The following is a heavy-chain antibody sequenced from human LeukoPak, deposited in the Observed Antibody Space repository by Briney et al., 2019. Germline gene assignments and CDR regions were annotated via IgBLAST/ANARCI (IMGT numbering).Heavy chain of an antibody. CDR3: VTDPPMTGGRWFDP. J-gene: IGHJ5*02. V-gene: IGHV3-15*01. CDR2: IKSNVDGGTI. CDR1: GGIFRNFW. Sequence: PGGSLRLSCTVSGGIFRNFWMTWVRQAPGKGPEWLGRIKSNVDGGTIDYAAAVKGRFTISRDDSRNTLFLQMNSLKVEDTAVYYCVTDPPMTGGRWFDPWGQGTLVTVSS. D-gene: IGHD3-9*01.